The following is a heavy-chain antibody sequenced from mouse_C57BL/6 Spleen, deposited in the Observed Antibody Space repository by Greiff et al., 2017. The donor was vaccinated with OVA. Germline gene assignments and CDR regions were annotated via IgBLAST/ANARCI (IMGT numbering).Heavy chain of an antibody. V-gene: IGHV6-6*01. D-gene: IGHD1-1*01. Sequence: PGGSMKLSCAASGFTFSDAWMDWVRQSPEKGLEWVAEIRNKANNHATYYAESVKGRFTISRDDSKSSVYLQMNSLRAEDTGIYYCTRRDTTRYFDYWGQGTTLTVSS. CDR2: IRNKANNHAT. CDR1: GFTFSDAW. CDR3: TRRDTTRYFDY. J-gene: IGHJ2*01.